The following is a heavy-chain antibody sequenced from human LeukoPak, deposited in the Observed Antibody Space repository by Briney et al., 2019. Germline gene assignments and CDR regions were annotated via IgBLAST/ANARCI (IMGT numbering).Heavy chain of an antibody. V-gene: IGHV3-7*01. CDR2: IKQDGSDT. J-gene: IGHJ4*02. CDR1: GFTFNRYW. Sequence: GGSLRLSCAASGFTFNRYWMTWVRQAPGKGLEWVANIKQDGSDTYYADFVKGRFTISRDNAKNSLYLQMNSLRAEDTAVYYCARDRGIAAAGTVSCFDYWGQGTLVTVSS. D-gene: IGHD6-13*01. CDR3: ARDRGIAAAGTVSCFDY.